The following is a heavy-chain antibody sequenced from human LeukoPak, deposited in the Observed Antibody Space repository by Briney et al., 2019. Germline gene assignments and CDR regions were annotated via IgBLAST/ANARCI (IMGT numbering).Heavy chain of an antibody. CDR2: INSSSSYI. V-gene: IGHV3-21*01. J-gene: IGHJ6*02. CDR3: GRENIWFGDPYGMDV. D-gene: IGHD3-10*01. CDR1: GFIFSSYS. Sequence: GGSLRLSCAASGFIFSSYSMNWVRQAPGKGLEWVSSINSSSSYIYYADSVKGRFTISRDNAKNTLYLQMNSLRAEDTAVYYCGRENIWFGDPYGMDVWGQGTTVTVSS.